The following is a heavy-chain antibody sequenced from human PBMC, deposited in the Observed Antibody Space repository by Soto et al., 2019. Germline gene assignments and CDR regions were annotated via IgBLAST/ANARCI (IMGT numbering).Heavy chain of an antibody. CDR1: GFTFSLYS. J-gene: IGHJ6*01. D-gene: IGHD3-10*01. V-gene: IGHV3-48*02. Sequence: EVQLVESGGGLVQPGGSLRLSCAASGFTFSLYSMSWVRQAPGKGLEWVSYISRSSTGIHYADSVKGRFTISRDDVTNSMQLQMTSRRDGDTAVYYCARAVTWGLDVWGQGTTVSISS. CDR3: ARAVTWGLDV. CDR2: ISRSSTGI.